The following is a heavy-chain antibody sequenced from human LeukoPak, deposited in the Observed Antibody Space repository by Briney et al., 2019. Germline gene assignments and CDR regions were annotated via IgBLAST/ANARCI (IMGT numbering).Heavy chain of an antibody. J-gene: IGHJ6*02. V-gene: IGHV3-53*01. CDR2: LYSGGST. Sequence: GGSLKLSCAASGFTFSNYGIHWVRQAPGKGLEWVSVLYSGGSTYYADSVKGRFTISRGNSKNTLYLQMNYLRAEDTSVYYCARVVPTYYGVDVWGQGTTVTVSS. CDR3: ARVVPTYYGVDV. CDR1: GFTFSNYG.